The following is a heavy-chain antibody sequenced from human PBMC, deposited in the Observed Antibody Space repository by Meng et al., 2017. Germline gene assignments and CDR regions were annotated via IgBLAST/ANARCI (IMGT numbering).Heavy chain of an antibody. V-gene: IGHV3-23*01. CDR2: ISGSGGTT. D-gene: IGHD4-11*01. J-gene: IGHJ4*02. CDR3: AKCRGTTVTPFDY. Sequence: EVQLLESGGGVVQPGGSLRLSCAASGFTFSSYAMNWVRQAPGKGLEWVSVISGSGGTTYYADSVKGRFTISRDNSKNTLYLQMNSLRADDTAVYYCAKCRGTTVTPFDYWGQGTLVTVSS. CDR1: GFTFSSYA.